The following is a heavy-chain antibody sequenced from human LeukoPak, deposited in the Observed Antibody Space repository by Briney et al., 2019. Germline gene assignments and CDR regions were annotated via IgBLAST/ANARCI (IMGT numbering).Heavy chain of an antibody. V-gene: IGHV4-31*03. CDR3: ARTIQLWLFDY. J-gene: IGHJ4*02. CDR2: IYYSGST. Sequence: SETLSLTCTVSGGSISSGGYYWSWIRQHPGKGLEWIGYIYYSGSTYYNPSLKSRVTISVDTSKNQSSLKLSSVTAADTAVYYCARTIQLWLFDYWGQGTLVTVSS. CDR1: GGSISSGGYY. D-gene: IGHD5-18*01.